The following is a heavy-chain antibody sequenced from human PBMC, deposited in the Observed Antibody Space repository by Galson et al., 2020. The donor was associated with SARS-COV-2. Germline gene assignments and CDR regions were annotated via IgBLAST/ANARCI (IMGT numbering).Heavy chain of an antibody. CDR2: VYCSGRT. V-gene: IGHV4-30-4*02. J-gene: IGHJ4*02. D-gene: IGHD3-22*01. CDR3: ARVVVPSGYASGHDY. Sequence: ETSETLSLTCTASGGSISSGAFCWCWVRQPPGKGLERIGYVYCSGRTYYNPSLKSRVSTSINTSNNQFSLNLSSVTAADTAVYYCARVVVPSGYASGHDYWGQGTLVTVSS. CDR1: GGSISSGAFC.